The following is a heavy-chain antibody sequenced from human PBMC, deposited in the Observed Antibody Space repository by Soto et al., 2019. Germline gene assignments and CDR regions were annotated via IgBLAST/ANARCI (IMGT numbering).Heavy chain of an antibody. CDR2: IRTKAYGGAP. CDR3: SRVSGYSYGYSFGMDV. D-gene: IGHD5-18*01. V-gene: IGHV3-49*04. CDR1: GITFGDYA. Sequence: GGSLRLSCLGSGITFGDYAVSWVRQAPGKGLEWVSFIRTKAYGGAPDYAASVKGRFTLSRDDSKSIVYLQMHSLQTEDTAVYFCSRVSGYSYGYSFGMDVWGQGTTVTVSS. J-gene: IGHJ6*02.